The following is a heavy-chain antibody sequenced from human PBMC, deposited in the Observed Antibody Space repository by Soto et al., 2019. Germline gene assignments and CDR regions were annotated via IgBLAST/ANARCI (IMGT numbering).Heavy chain of an antibody. Sequence: SETLSLTCTVSGGSMRNYFWTWIRQPPGKGLEWIGYIHYSGTTSFFPSYNPSLRSRVTISEDTSKNQFSLKLLSVTTADTAVYFCAAGEASSRNLAPYYLDFWGQGTLVTVPQ. CDR1: GGSMRNYF. J-gene: IGHJ4*02. CDR2: IHYSGTT. D-gene: IGHD6-13*01. V-gene: IGHV4-59*01. CDR3: AAGEASSRNLAPYYLDF.